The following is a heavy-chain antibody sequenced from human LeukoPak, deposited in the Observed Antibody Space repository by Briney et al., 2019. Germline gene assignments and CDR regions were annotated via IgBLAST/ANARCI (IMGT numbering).Heavy chain of an antibody. J-gene: IGHJ5*02. Sequence: PGGSLRLSCAASGFTFSSYAMSWVRQAPGKGLEWVSAISGSGGSTYYADSVKGRFTISRDNSKNTLYLQMNSLRAEDTAVYYCAKVGGVFWSVYSNCFAPGGQGTLVTVSS. CDR3: AKVGGVFWSVYSNCFAP. D-gene: IGHD3-3*01. V-gene: IGHV3-23*01. CDR1: GFTFSSYA. CDR2: ISGSGGST.